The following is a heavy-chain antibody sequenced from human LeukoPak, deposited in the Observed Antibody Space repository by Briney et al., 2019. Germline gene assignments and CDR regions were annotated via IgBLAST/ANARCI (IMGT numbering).Heavy chain of an antibody. J-gene: IGHJ4*02. CDR3: ARHGREARYFDWLLYYIDH. D-gene: IGHD3-9*01. CDR1: GASISAYS. CDR2: IHYSGNT. Sequence: SETLSLTCTVSGASISAYSWSWIRQPPGKGLEWIGCIHYSGNTHCNPSLESRVTLSVDTSKNQFSLKLSSVTAADTAVYYCARHGREARYFDWLLYYIDHWGQGALVTVSS. V-gene: IGHV4-59*08.